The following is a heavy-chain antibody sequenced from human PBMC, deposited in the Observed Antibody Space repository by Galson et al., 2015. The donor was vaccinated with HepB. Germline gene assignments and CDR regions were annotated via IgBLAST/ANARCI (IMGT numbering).Heavy chain of an antibody. V-gene: IGHV3-33*02. D-gene: IGHD2-15*01. CDR2: VKSPGSGLDWLSFRKSSGSDR. CDR3: ARDGSHYELDL. J-gene: IGHJ5*02. Sequence: SLRLSCAASGITLRRFGMLWVRRGPGSGLGWISFVKSPGSGLDWLSFRKSSGSDRTYANAVKGRFTISRDDSTKTIFLQMESLRVDDTAVYYCARDGSHYELDLWGQGTRVTVSS. CDR1: GITLRRFG.